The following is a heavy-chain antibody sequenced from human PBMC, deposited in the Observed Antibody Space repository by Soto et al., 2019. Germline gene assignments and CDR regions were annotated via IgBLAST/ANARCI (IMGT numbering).Heavy chain of an antibody. J-gene: IGHJ4*02. CDR2: IIPILGIA. Sequence: QVQLVQSGAEVKKPGSSVKVSCKASGGTFSSYTISWVRQAPGQGLEWMGRIIPILGIANYAQKFQGRVTITADKSTSTAYMERSSLRSEDTAVYYWARDPDKTTVTTVDYWGQGTLVTVSS. D-gene: IGHD4-17*01. CDR1: GGTFSSYT. V-gene: IGHV1-69*08. CDR3: ARDPDKTTVTTVDY.